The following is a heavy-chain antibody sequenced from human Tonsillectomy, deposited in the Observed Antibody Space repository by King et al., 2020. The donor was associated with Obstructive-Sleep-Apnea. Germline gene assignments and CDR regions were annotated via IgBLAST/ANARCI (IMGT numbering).Heavy chain of an antibody. D-gene: IGHD3-16*01. CDR2: INHSGST. J-gene: IGHJ4*02. V-gene: IGHV4-34*01. CDR1: GGSFSGYY. CDR3: ARGLRY. Sequence: VQLQQWGAGLLKPSETLSLTCAVYGGSFSGYYWSGIRQPPGKGLEWIGEINHSGSTTYNPSLKSRVTISVEPSKNQFSLKLSPVTAADTAVYYCARGLRYWGQGTLVTVSS.